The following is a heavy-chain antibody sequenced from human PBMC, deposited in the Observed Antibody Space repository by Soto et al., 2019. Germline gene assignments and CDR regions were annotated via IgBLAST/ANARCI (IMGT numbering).Heavy chain of an antibody. CDR3: AKDISAMRADAFDI. V-gene: IGHV3-9*01. D-gene: IGHD2-2*01. CDR2: ISWNSGSI. Sequence: PGGSLRLSCAASGFTFDDYAMHWVRQAPGKGLEWVSGISWNSGSIGYADSVKGRFTISRDNAKNSLYLQMNSLRAEDTALYYCAKDISAMRADAFDIWGQGTMVTVSS. CDR1: GFTFDDYA. J-gene: IGHJ3*02.